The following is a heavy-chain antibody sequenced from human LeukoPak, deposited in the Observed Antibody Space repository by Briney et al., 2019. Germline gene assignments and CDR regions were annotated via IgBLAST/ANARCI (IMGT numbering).Heavy chain of an antibody. V-gene: IGHV3-23*01. Sequence: GGSLRLSCAASGFTFINYAMTWVRQAPGKGLEWVSGISGGGATTYYADSVKGRFTISRDNSKNTLFLQMNSLRAEDTAVYYCAKDHSSKYPYYFDYWGQGNLVTVSS. CDR3: AKDHSSKYPYYFDY. CDR2: ISGGGATT. D-gene: IGHD6-13*01. J-gene: IGHJ4*02. CDR1: GFTFINYA.